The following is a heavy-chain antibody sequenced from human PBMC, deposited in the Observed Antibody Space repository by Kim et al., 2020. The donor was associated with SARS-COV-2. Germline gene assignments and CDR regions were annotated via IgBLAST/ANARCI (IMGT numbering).Heavy chain of an antibody. CDR1: GFTFSSYA. Sequence: GGSLRLSCAASGFTFSSYAMSWVRQAPGKGLEWVSAISGSGGSTYYADSVKGRFTISRDNSKNTLYLQMNSLRAEDTSIYYCAKDSGSSGWAPGYFELWGRGTLVTVSS. CDR2: ISGSGGST. J-gene: IGHJ2*01. CDR3: AKDSGSSGWAPGYFEL. D-gene: IGHD6-19*01. V-gene: IGHV3-23*01.